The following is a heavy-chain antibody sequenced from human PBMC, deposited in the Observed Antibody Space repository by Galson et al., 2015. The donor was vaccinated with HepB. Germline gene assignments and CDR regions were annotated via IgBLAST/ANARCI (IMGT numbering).Heavy chain of an antibody. CDR1: GFIFSTYS. CDR3: ARDLLRYFDPPLTFEV. J-gene: IGHJ3*01. CDR2: ISGSGNTK. Sequence: SLRLSCAASGFIFSTYSLNWVRQAPGKGLEWLSYISGSGNTKYYADSVKGRFTISRDNAKNSLYLQMNSLRAEDTAVYYCARDLLRYFDPPLTFEVWGQGAVVTVSS. V-gene: IGHV3-48*01. D-gene: IGHD3-9*01.